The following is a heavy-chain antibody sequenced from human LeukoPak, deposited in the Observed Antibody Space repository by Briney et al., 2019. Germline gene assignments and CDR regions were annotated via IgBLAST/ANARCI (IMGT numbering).Heavy chain of an antibody. J-gene: IGHJ4*02. CDR2: IRSEAYDTTP. CDR3: SRAAGYDFILEY. Sequence: PGGSLRPSCTASGFTFGDYGMSWFRQAPGKGLEWVGFIRSEAYDTTPQYGASVKGRFTISKDDSRRIAFLQMSGLKTEDTAVYYCSRAAGYDFILEYWGQGTLVTVSS. V-gene: IGHV3-49*03. D-gene: IGHD5-12*01. CDR1: GFTFGDYG.